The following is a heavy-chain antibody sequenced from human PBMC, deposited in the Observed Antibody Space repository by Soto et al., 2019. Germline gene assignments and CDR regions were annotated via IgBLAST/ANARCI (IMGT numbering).Heavy chain of an antibody. V-gene: IGHV4-4*07. CDR3: ARTLSGFTYGSRQFYFDY. CDR1: GDPITSYF. D-gene: IGHD3-10*01. Sequence: PSETLSLTCNVSGDPITSYFWTWIRQPAGKGLEWIGHVFPGGPTSHNSSLKSRVSMSIDTSKNQFSLTLTSVTAADTAVYYCARTLSGFTYGSRQFYFDYWGQGTLVTV. CDR2: VFPGGPT. J-gene: IGHJ4*02.